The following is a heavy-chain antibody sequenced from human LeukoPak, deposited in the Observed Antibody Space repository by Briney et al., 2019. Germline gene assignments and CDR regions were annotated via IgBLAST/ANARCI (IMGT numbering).Heavy chain of an antibody. CDR1: GFTFSSCG. Sequence: PGGSLRLSCAASGFTFSSCGMHWVRQGPGKGLVWVSRINTDGSSTSNADSVKGRFTISRDNAKNTLYLQMNSLRAEDTAVYYCARDYLCAFDIWGQGTMVTVSS. D-gene: IGHD5-12*01. CDR2: INTDGSST. V-gene: IGHV3-74*01. CDR3: ARDYLCAFDI. J-gene: IGHJ3*02.